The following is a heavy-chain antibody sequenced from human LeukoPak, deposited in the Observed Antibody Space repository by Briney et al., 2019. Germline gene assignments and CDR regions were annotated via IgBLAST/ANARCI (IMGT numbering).Heavy chain of an antibody. J-gene: IGHJ3*02. D-gene: IGHD3-22*01. CDR3: ARAGHYYDSSGYHNAEAFDI. CDR1: GFTFGDYG. Sequence: GGSLRLSCAASGFTFGDYGMSWVRQAPGKGLEWVSGINCNGGSTCYADSVKGRFTISRDNAKNSLYLQMNSLRAEDTALYYCARAGHYYDSSGYHNAEAFDIWGQGTMVTVSS. V-gene: IGHV3-20*04. CDR2: INCNGGST.